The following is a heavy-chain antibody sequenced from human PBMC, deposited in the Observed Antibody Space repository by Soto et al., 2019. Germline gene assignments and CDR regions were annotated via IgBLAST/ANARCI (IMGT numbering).Heavy chain of an antibody. CDR3: ARRRRTGTPNTCFDY. V-gene: IGHV5-51*01. J-gene: IGHJ4*02. CDR1: GYSFTSYW. CDR2: IYPGDSDT. D-gene: IGHD1-1*01. Sequence: GESLKISCKGSGYSFTSYWIGWVRQMPGKGLEWMGIIYPGDSDTRYSPSFQGQVTISADKSISTAYLQWSSLKASDTAMYYCARRRRTGTPNTCFDYWGQGTLVTVSS.